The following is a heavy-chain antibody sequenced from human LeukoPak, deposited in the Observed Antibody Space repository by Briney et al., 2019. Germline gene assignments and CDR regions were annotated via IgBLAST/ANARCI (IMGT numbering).Heavy chain of an antibody. CDR2: IYYSGST. J-gene: IGHJ4*02. Sequence: SETLSLTCTVSGGSISSYYWSWIRQPPGKGLEWIGYIYYSGSTNYNPSLKSRVTISVDTSKNQFSLKLSSVTAADTAVYYCARGRTVTMSGYFDYWGQGTLVTVSS. V-gene: IGHV4-59*08. CDR3: ARGRTVTMSGYFDY. D-gene: IGHD4-17*01. CDR1: GGSISSYY.